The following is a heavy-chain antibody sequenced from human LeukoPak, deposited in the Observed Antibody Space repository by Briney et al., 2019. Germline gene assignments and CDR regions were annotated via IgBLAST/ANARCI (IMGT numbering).Heavy chain of an antibody. CDR2: INHSGGT. Sequence: AGTLSLTCTAYGGSFSNYYWSWIRQPPGKGLEWIGDINHSGGTNYNPSLKSRVTISVDTSNNHFSLQLSSVTAADTAVYYCARGGVRGYSYGWYCFDYWGQGTLVSLS. CDR3: ARGGVRGYSYGWYCFDY. CDR1: GGSFSNYY. J-gene: IGHJ4*02. V-gene: IGHV4-34*01. D-gene: IGHD5-18*01.